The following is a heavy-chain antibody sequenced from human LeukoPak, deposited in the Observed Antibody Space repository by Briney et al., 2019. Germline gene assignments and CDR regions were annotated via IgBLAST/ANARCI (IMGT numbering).Heavy chain of an antibody. J-gene: IGHJ6*03. V-gene: IGHV4-4*07. Sequence: SETLSLTCTVSGGSFKTFYWTWIRQPAGKGLEWIGRVFTSGSTNYNPSLKSRVTMSVDTSKNQFSLNLSSVTAADTAVYYCARVRGSSGYDGNYYYHYMDVWGKGTTVTISS. CDR1: GGSFKTFY. CDR2: VFTSGST. CDR3: ARVRGSSGYDGNYYYHYMDV. D-gene: IGHD5-12*01.